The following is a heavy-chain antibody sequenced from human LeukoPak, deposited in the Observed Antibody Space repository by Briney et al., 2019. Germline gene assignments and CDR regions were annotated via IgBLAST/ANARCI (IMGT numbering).Heavy chain of an antibody. CDR1: GFTFSSYA. CDR2: ISNSGGST. CDR3: AKETSSSFDY. V-gene: IGHV3-23*01. Sequence: PGGSLRFSCAASGFTFSSYAMNWVRQAPGKGLEWVSGISNSGGSTYYADSVKGRFTISRDNSKNTLYLQMNSLRAEDTAVYYCAKETSSSFDYWGQGTLVTVSS. J-gene: IGHJ4*02. D-gene: IGHD6-6*01.